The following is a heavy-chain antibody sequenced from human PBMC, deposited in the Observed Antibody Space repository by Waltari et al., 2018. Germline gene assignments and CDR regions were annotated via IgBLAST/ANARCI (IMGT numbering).Heavy chain of an antibody. D-gene: IGHD6-6*01. CDR2: VIPIFGTA. Sequence: QVQLVQSGAEVKKPGSSVKVSCKASGGTFSSYAISWVRQAPGQGLEWMGGVIPIFGTANYAQKFQGRVTITTDESTSTAYMELSSLRSEDTAVYYCASQTSIAARLGYYFDYWGQGTLVTVSS. CDR1: GGTFSSYA. J-gene: IGHJ4*02. V-gene: IGHV1-69*05. CDR3: ASQTSIAARLGYYFDY.